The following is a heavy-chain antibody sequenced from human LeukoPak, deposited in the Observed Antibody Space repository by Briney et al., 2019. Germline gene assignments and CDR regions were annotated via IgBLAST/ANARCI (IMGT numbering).Heavy chain of an antibody. CDR3: ARDKASYFDL. J-gene: IGHJ4*02. Sequence: GGSLRLSCAASGFTFSSHGMHWVRQAPGKGLEWVAMIWFDGSKKYYTASVKGRFTISRDNSKNTLDLQMNGLRAEDTAVYYCARDKASYFDLWGQGVLVTVSS. V-gene: IGHV3-33*01. CDR2: IWFDGSKK. CDR1: GFTFSSHG.